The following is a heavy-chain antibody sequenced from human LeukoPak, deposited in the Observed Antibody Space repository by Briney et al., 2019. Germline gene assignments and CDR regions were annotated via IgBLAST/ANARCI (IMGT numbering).Heavy chain of an antibody. J-gene: IGHJ4*02. CDR2: ISGGGGST. CDR3: AKPAYCTSTSCDYYFDY. Sequence: GGSLRLSCAASGFTFSSYAMSWVRQAPGKGLEWVSAISGGGGSTYYADSVKGRFTISGDNSKNTLYLQMNTLRAEDAAVYYCAKPAYCTSTSCDYYFDYWGQGTLVTVSS. V-gene: IGHV3-23*01. D-gene: IGHD2-2*01. CDR1: GFTFSSYA.